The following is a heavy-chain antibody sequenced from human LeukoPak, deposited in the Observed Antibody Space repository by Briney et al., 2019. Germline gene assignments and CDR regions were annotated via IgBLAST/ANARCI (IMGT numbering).Heavy chain of an antibody. CDR1: GASISSTFYS. D-gene: IGHD3-10*01. CDR3: ARERVREVPSLDF. V-gene: IGHV4-61*02. CDR2: FSISGSP. J-gene: IGHJ4*02. Sequence: SETLSLTCTVSGASISSTFYSWTWIRQPAGQGLELIGRFSISGSPNYNPSLKSRVNISMDTSKNQFSLRLTSVTAADTAIYFCARERVREVPSLDFWGQGTLVTVSS.